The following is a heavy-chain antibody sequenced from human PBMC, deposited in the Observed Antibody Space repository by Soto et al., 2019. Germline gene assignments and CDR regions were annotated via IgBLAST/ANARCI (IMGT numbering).Heavy chain of an antibody. CDR1: GGSISSSNYY. Sequence: SETLSLTCTVSGGSISSSNYYWGWIRQPPGKGLEWIGSIYYNGSTYYNPSLKSRVTISVDTSKNQFSLKLSSVTAADTAVYYCARHYGDYYYYYGMDVWGQGTTVTVSS. CDR2: IYYNGST. V-gene: IGHV4-39*01. J-gene: IGHJ6*02. CDR3: ARHYGDYYYYYGMDV. D-gene: IGHD4-17*01.